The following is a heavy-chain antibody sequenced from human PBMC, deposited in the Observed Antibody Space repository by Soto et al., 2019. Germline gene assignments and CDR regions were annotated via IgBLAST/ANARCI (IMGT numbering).Heavy chain of an antibody. CDR2: ITGSSDYT. V-gene: IGHV3-23*01. D-gene: IGHD2-8*02. J-gene: IGHJ4*02. CDR1: GFIFSSYA. CDR3: AKEQTTGANYALDY. Sequence: GGSLRLSCEASGFIFSSYAMNWVRQAPGKGLQWVSSITGSSDYTSYIASVKGRFTISRDNSKNTLYLQMNSLRAEDTAVYFCAKEQTTGANYALDYWSQGTLVT.